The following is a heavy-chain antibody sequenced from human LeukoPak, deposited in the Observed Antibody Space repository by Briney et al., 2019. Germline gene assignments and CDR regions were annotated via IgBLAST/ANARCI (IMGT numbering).Heavy chain of an antibody. CDR2: IKSKTDGGTT. Sequence: GGSLRLSCAASGFTFSNAWMSWVRQAPGKGLEWVGRIKSKTDGGTTDYAAPVKGRFTISRDDSKNTLYLQANSLKTEDTAVYYCAHFDWLLSSDYWGQGTLVTVSS. CDR3: AHFDWLLSSDY. J-gene: IGHJ4*02. CDR1: GFTFSNAW. D-gene: IGHD3-9*01. V-gene: IGHV3-15*01.